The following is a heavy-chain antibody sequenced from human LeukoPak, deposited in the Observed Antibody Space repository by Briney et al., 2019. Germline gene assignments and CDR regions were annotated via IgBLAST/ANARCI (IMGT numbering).Heavy chain of an antibody. CDR3: ASGWVVIDY. D-gene: IGHD3-22*01. V-gene: IGHV4-34*01. CDR1: GGSFSGYY. Sequence: PSETLSLTCAVYGGSFSGYYWSWIRQPPGKGLEWIGEINHSGSTNYNPSLKSRVTTSVDTSKNQFSLKLSSVTAADTAVYYCASGWVVIDYWGQGTLVTVSS. J-gene: IGHJ4*02. CDR2: INHSGST.